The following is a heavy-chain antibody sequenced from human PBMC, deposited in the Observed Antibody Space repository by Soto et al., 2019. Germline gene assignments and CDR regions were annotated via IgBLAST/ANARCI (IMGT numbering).Heavy chain of an antibody. J-gene: IGHJ4*02. CDR1: GGTFSSYT. D-gene: IGHD3-3*02. CDR2: IIPILGIA. Sequence: HVQLVQSGAEVKKPGSSVKVSCKASGGTFSSYTITWVRQAPGQGLEWMGRIIPILGIANYAQKFQGRVTITADKSTGTASMELSSLRSEDTAVYSCRNLAHYWGQGTLVTVSS. V-gene: IGHV1-69*02. CDR3: RNLAHY.